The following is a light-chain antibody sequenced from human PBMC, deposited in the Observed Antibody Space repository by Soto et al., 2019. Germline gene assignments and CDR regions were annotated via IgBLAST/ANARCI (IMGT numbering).Light chain of an antibody. CDR3: SSYTSSNTYV. CDR2: DVT. Sequence: QSALTQPASVSGSPGQWTTISCTGTSSDVGGYNYVSWYQHHPGKATKLMIYDVTNRPSGVSNRFSGSKSGNTASLTISGLQTEDEADYYCSSYTSSNTYVFGTGTQLTVL. V-gene: IGLV2-14*03. J-gene: IGLJ1*01. CDR1: SSDVGGYNY.